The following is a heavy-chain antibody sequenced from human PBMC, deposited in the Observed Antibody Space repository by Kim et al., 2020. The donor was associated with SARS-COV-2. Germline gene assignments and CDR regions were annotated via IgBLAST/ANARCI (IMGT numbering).Heavy chain of an antibody. V-gene: IGHV3-33*01. CDR3: ARDTRDYYGMDV. Sequence: YYADSVNGRLTISRDNSKTPLYLQMNSLRAEDTAVYYCARDTRDYYGMDVWGQGTTVTVSS. J-gene: IGHJ6*02.